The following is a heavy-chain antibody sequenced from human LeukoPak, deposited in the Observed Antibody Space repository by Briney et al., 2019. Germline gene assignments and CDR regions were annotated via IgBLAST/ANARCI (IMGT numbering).Heavy chain of an antibody. J-gene: IGHJ6*02. CDR2: INSDGSST. CDR1: GFTFSSYW. D-gene: IGHD6-19*01. Sequence: QPGGSLRLSCAASGFTFSSYWMHWVRQAPGKGLVWVSRINSDGSSTSYADSVKGRFTISRDNAKNTLYLQMNSLRAEDTAVYYCAREFPWEHPSGWSPQDYYYGMDVWGQGTTVTVSS. CDR3: AREFPWEHPSGWSPQDYYYGMDV. V-gene: IGHV3-74*01.